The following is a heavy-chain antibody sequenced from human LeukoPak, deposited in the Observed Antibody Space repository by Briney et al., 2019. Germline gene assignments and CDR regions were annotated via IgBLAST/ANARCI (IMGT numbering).Heavy chain of an antibody. CDR2: IYSSGST. CDR1: GASISSGSNY. CDR3: ARDGSSSWYGRGHYYMDV. D-gene: IGHD6-13*01. J-gene: IGHJ6*03. Sequence: SETLSLTCSVSGASISSGSNYWGWIRQPPGKTLEWIGSIYSSGSTYYNSSLQSRVIIIIDTPKNHFSLTLSSVTAADTAVYYCARDGSSSWYGRGHYYMDVWGKGTTVTVSS. V-gene: IGHV4-39*07.